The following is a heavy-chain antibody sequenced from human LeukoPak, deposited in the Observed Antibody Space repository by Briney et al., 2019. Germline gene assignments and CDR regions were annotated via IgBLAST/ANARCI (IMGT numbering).Heavy chain of an antibody. CDR3: AIENWMVRGLSGQFDY. Sequence: GGSLRLSCVASGFTLITNAMHWVRQAPGKGLEWVAVISYDGSDEYYADSVKGRFTISRDNSKNTLYLQMSSLSSEDTAVYYCAIENWMVRGLSGQFDYWGQGTLVTVSS. D-gene: IGHD3-10*01. CDR2: ISYDGSDE. CDR1: GFTLITNA. J-gene: IGHJ4*02. V-gene: IGHV3-30*04.